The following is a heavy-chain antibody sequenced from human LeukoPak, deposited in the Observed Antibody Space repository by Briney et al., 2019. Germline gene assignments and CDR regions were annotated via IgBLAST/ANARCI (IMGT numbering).Heavy chain of an antibody. CDR1: GFTFSSYA. CDR2: ISGSGGCT. V-gene: IGHV3-23*01. CDR3: ARIRRLLWFGELGVDYFDY. D-gene: IGHD3-10*01. J-gene: IGHJ4*02. Sequence: GGSLRLSCAASGFTFSSYAMSWVRQAPGKGLEWVSAISGSGGCTYYADSVKGRFTISRDNSKNTLYLQMNSLRAEDTAVYYCARIRRLLWFGELGVDYFDYWGQGTLVTVSS.